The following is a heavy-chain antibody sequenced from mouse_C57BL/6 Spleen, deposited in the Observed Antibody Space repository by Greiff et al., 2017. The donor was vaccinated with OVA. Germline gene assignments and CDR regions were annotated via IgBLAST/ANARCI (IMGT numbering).Heavy chain of an antibody. D-gene: IGHD1-1*01. J-gene: IGHJ3*01. V-gene: IGHV2-6*01. CDR3: ASYYGSSSAWFAY. Sequence: QVQLQQSGPGLVAPSPSLSITCTVSGFSLTSYGVDWVRQSPGKGLEWLGVIWGVGSTNYNSALKSRLSISKDNSKSQVFLKMNSLQTDDTAMYYCASYYGSSSAWFAYWGQGTLVTVSA. CDR2: IWGVGST. CDR1: GFSLTSYG.